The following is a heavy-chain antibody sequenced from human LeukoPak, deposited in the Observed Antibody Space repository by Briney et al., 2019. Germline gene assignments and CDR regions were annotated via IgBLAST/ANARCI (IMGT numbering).Heavy chain of an antibody. D-gene: IGHD1-26*01. V-gene: IGHV3-48*03. CDR2: ISSSGRPI. CDR1: GFSFSTYE. Sequence: TGGSLRLSCAASGFSFSTYEMHWVRQAPGKGLEWISYISSSGRPIYYADSVEGRFSVSKDSAANSLYLQMNSLRVEDTAVYYCARDTVGWNYYGLDVWGPGTTVTVSS. J-gene: IGHJ6*02. CDR3: ARDTVGWNYYGLDV.